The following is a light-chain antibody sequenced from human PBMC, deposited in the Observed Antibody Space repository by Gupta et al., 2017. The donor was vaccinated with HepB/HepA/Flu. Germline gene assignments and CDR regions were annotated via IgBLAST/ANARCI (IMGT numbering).Light chain of an antibody. CDR1: DIGSKS. CDR2: DDS. CDR3: QVWDSSSDNVV. V-gene: IGLV3-21*03. Sequence: SYVLTQPPSVSLAPGRTATIACGGKDIGSKSVHWYQQKPGQAPVLVVYDDSDRPSGIPERFSGSTSGNTATLTTSMPEAGEEADYYCQVWDSSSDNVVFGGGTKLTVL. J-gene: IGLJ2*01.